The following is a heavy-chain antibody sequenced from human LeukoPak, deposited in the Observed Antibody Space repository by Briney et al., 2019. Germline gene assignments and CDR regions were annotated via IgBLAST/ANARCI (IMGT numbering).Heavy chain of an antibody. CDR1: GGSISSYY. CDR2: IYYSGST. CDR3: ARVSTSPHYYYYMDV. Sequence: SETLSLTCTVSGGSISSYYWSWIQQPPGKGLEWIGYIYYSGSTNYNPSLKSRVTISVDTSKNQFSLKLSSVTAADTAVYYCARVSTSPHYYYYMDVWGKGTTVTVSS. J-gene: IGHJ6*03. D-gene: IGHD2-2*01. V-gene: IGHV4-59*01.